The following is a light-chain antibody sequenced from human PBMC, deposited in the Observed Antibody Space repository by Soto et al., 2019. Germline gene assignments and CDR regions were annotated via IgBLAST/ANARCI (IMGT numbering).Light chain of an antibody. CDR2: RSN. Sequence: QSVLTQPPSASGTPGQRVTISCSGSSSNIGSNTVTWYQQLPGTAPKLLIYRSNQRPSGVPDRFSGSKSGTSASLAISGLRSEDEADYYCATWDDSLNGPVFGGGTKLTVL. CDR1: SSNIGSNT. J-gene: IGLJ3*02. V-gene: IGLV1-44*01. CDR3: ATWDDSLNGPV.